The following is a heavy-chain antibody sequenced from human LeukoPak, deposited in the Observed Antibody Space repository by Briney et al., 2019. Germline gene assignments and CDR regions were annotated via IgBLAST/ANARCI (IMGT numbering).Heavy chain of an antibody. CDR1: GGSFSGYY. D-gene: IGHD1-26*01. Sequence: SETLSLTCAVYGGSFSGYYWSWIRQPPGKGLEWIGEINHSGSTNYNPSLKSRVTISVDTSKNQFSLKLSSVTAADTAVYYCARVRIVGAMVFDYWGQGTLVTVSS. CDR2: INHSGST. V-gene: IGHV4-34*01. J-gene: IGHJ4*02. CDR3: ARVRIVGAMVFDY.